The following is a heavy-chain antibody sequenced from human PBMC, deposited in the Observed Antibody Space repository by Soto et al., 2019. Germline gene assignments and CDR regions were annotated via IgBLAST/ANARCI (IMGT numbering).Heavy chain of an antibody. CDR3: ATSYGNAWYTY. Sequence: SETLSLTCTVSGGSISSYYWSWIRQPPGKGLEWIGYIYYSGSTNYNPSLKSRVTISVDRSKNQFSLQLTSVTAEDTAVYYCATSYGNAWYTYWGQGTQVTVSS. V-gene: IGHV4-59*01. D-gene: IGHD6-13*01. CDR2: IYYSGST. CDR1: GGSISSYY. J-gene: IGHJ4*02.